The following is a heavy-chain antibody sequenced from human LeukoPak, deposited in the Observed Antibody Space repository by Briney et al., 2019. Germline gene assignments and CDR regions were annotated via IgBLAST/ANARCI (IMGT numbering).Heavy chain of an antibody. CDR2: IGGGDSGT. D-gene: IGHD6-19*01. V-gene: IGHV3-23*01. Sequence: GGSLRLSCAASGFTFSSYAMSWVRQAPGQGLEWVSGIGGGDSGTYYADSVKGRFTVSRDDSKNTLYLQMRNLGAEDTAVYYCAKDKALGSHRHLGRGTLVTVSS. CDR1: GFTFSSYA. CDR3: AKDKALGSHRH. J-gene: IGHJ4*02.